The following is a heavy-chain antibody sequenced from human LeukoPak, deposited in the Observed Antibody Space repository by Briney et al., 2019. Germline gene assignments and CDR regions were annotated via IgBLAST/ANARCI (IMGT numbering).Heavy chain of an antibody. CDR1: GYTLTELS. CDR2: FDPEDGET. Sequence: ASMKVSCKVSGYTLTELSMHWVRQAPGKGLEWMGGFDPEDGETIYAQKFQGRVTMTEDTSTDTAYMELSSLRSEDTAVYYCATVPTYYYDSSGPPAFDIWGQGTMVTVSS. V-gene: IGHV1-24*01. CDR3: ATVPTYYYDSSGPPAFDI. J-gene: IGHJ3*02. D-gene: IGHD3-22*01.